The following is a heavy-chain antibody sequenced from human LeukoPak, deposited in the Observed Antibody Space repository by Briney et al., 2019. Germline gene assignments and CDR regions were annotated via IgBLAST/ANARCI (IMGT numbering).Heavy chain of an antibody. Sequence: GGSLRLSCAASGFTFSSYGMHWVRQAPGKGLEWVAVISYDGSNKYYADSVKGRFTISRDNSKNTLYLQMNSLRAEDTAVYYCAKGEGLWFGELFVDYWGQGTLVTVSS. V-gene: IGHV3-30*18. CDR3: AKGEGLWFGELFVDY. J-gene: IGHJ4*02. CDR2: ISYDGSNK. CDR1: GFTFSSYG. D-gene: IGHD3-10*01.